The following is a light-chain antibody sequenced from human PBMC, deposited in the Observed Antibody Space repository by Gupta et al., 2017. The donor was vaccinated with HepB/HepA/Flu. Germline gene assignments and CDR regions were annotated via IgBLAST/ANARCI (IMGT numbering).Light chain of an antibody. Sequence: DVVLTQSPLSLPVTLGQPASISCTSSRSRVSTDGNTYFDWFQQGPGQSPRRLIYKVSKRDSGVPDRFSGSGSGTDFTLKISRVEAEDVGVYYCTQNKCCPNTFGQGTKMEIK. J-gene: IGKJ2*01. CDR2: KVS. V-gene: IGKV2-30*01. CDR1: RSRVSTDGNTY. CDR3: TQNKCCPNT.